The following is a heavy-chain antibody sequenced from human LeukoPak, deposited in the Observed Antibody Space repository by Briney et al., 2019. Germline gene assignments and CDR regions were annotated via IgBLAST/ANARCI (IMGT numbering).Heavy chain of an antibody. V-gene: IGHV4-61*02. Sequence: SQTLSLTCSVSGDSISSGSYYWSWIRQPAGKGLEWIGRIYTTGSTNYNPSLKRRVTISVDTSENQFSLRLSSVTAADTAVYYCARGSLGREVSAFFKNWGQGILVTVSS. D-gene: IGHD5/OR15-5a*01. CDR1: GDSISSGSYY. J-gene: IGHJ4*02. CDR2: IYTTGST. CDR3: ARGSLGREVSAFFKN.